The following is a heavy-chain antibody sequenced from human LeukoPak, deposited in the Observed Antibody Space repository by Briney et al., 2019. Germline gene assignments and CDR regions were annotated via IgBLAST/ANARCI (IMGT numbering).Heavy chain of an antibody. J-gene: IGHJ4*02. CDR2: IYSGGST. CDR3: AKASFYYHSSGYYDY. Sequence: GGSLRLSCAASGFTVSSNYMSWVRQAPGRGLEWVSVIYSGGSTYYADSVKGRFTISRDNSKNTVYLQMNILRAEDTAVHYCAKASFYYHSSGYYDYWGQGTLVTVSS. CDR1: GFTVSSNY. D-gene: IGHD3-22*01. V-gene: IGHV3-66*02.